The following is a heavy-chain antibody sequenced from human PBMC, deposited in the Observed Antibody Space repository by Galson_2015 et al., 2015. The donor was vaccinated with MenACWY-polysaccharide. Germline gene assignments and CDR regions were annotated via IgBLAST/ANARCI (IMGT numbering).Heavy chain of an antibody. CDR1: GFTFSSYW. Sequence: SLRLSCEASGFTFSSYWMHWVRHAPGKGLVWVSRINSDGSSTSYADSVKGRSTISRDNAKNTLYLQMNSLRAEDTAVYYCARTPREVLLWFGELVPDAFEIWGQGTMVTVSS. CDR3: ARTPREVLLWFGELVPDAFEI. J-gene: IGHJ3*02. V-gene: IGHV3-74*01. CDR2: INSDGSST. D-gene: IGHD3-10*01.